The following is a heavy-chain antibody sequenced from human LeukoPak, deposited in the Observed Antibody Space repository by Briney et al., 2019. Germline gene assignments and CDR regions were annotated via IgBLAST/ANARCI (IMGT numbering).Heavy chain of an antibody. Sequence: GGSLRLSCAASGLTVSSYAMSWVRQAPGRGLEWVSAISGSDGRTDYADSVRGRFAMSRDNSENTLQLQMNSLRPEDTAVHYCARLARDDAFDIWGQGTMVTVSS. J-gene: IGHJ3*02. CDR3: ARLARDDAFDI. V-gene: IGHV3-23*01. CDR2: ISGSDGRT. CDR1: GLTVSSYA. D-gene: IGHD6-19*01.